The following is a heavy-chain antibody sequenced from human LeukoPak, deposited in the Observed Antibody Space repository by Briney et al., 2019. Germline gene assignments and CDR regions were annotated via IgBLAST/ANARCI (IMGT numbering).Heavy chain of an antibody. D-gene: IGHD3-22*01. CDR3: ARDRGWLPFQH. J-gene: IGHJ1*01. CDR1: GGSISSGSYY. CDR2: IYTSGST. Sequence: SETLSLTCTVSGGSISSGSYYWSWIRQPAGKGLEWIGRIYTSGSTNYNPSLKSRVTISVDTSKNQFSLKLSSVTAADTAVYYCARDRGWLPFQHWGQGTLVTVSS. V-gene: IGHV4-61*02.